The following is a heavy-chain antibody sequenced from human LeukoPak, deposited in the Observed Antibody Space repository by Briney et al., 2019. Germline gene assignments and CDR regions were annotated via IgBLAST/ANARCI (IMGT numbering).Heavy chain of an antibody. J-gene: IGHJ4*02. CDR3: ARDRATVTTWVYDY. Sequence: GGSLRLSCAASGFTFSSYSMNWVRQAPGKGLEWVSSISSSSSYIYYADSVKGRFTISRDNAKNSLYLQMNSLRAEDAAVYYCARDRATVTTWVYDYWGQGTLVTVSS. CDR2: ISSSSSYI. V-gene: IGHV3-21*01. D-gene: IGHD4-17*01. CDR1: GFTFSSYS.